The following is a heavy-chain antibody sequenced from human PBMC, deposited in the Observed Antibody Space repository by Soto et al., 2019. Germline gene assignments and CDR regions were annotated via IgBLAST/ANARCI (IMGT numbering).Heavy chain of an antibody. CDR2: ITSSGSTI. Sequence: GGSLRLSCAASGFTFSDYYMSWIRQAPGKGLEWVSYITSSGSTIYYADSVKGRFTISRDNARNSLYLQMNSLRAEDTAVYYCARDHQLSAVAGVDYWGQGTLVTVSS. D-gene: IGHD6-19*01. CDR3: ARDHQLSAVAGVDY. J-gene: IGHJ4*02. V-gene: IGHV3-11*01. CDR1: GFTFSDYY.